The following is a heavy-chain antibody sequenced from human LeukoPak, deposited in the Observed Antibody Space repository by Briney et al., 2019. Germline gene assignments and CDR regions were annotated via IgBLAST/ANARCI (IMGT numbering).Heavy chain of an antibody. CDR1: GDSISSYY. D-gene: IGHD6-13*01. CDR2: IYTSGST. CDR3: ARGISSSWYPSLDY. Sequence: SETLSLTCTVSGDSISSYYWSWIRQPAGKGLEWIGRIYTSGSTNYNPSLKSRVTMSVDTSKNQFSLNLNSVAAADTAVYYCARGISSSWYPSLDYWGQGTLVTVSS. J-gene: IGHJ4*02. V-gene: IGHV4-4*07.